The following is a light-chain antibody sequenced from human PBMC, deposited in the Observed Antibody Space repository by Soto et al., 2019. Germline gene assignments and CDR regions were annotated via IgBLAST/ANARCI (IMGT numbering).Light chain of an antibody. J-gene: IGKJ1*01. CDR1: RRLVYSDGNTS. Sequence: DVVMTQSPLPLPVTLRQPAPISCMSRRRLVYSDGNTSLNWFQQRPGQSPRRLIFEVSNRDSGVPDRFCGSASGTDFTLKISRVEAEDGGVYYCMQGTHWPHTFGQGTKVDIK. V-gene: IGKV2-30*01. CDR3: MQGTHWPHT. CDR2: EVS.